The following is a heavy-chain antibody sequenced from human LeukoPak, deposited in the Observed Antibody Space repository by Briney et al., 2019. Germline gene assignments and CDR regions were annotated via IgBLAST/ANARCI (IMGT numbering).Heavy chain of an antibody. V-gene: IGHV4-34*01. CDR3: ARGSYNWNHSFEY. CDR1: GGSFSDYY. J-gene: IGHJ4*02. D-gene: IGHD1-14*01. Sequence: SETLSLTCAVYGGSFSDYYWSWVRQPPGKGLEWIGEINHSGSTNYNPSLKSRVTISVDTSKNQFSLKLSSVTAADTAFYYCARGSYNWNHSFEYWGQGILVTVSS. CDR2: INHSGST.